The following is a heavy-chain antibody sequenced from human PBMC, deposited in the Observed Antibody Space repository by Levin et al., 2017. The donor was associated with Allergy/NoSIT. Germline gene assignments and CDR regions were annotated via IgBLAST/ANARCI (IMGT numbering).Heavy chain of an antibody. J-gene: IGHJ2*01. V-gene: IGHV4-59*01. CDR2: IHYDGNT. CDR3: AREYGGDWYFDL. D-gene: IGHD2-21*01. CDR1: GDSISSYY. Sequence: SETLSLTCTVSGDSISSYYWSWIRQPPGRGLEWIGYIHYDGNTNYNPSLTSRITISLDTSKNEFSLKLRSVTAADTAVYYCAREYGGDWYFDLWGRGTLVTVSS.